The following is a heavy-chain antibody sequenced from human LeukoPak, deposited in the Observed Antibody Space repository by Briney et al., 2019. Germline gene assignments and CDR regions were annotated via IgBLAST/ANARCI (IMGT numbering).Heavy chain of an antibody. J-gene: IGHJ1*01. V-gene: IGHV5-51*01. CDR1: GYSFTSYW. CDR2: IYPGDSDT. CDR3: ARVNCSGGSCYEYFQH. D-gene: IGHD2-15*01. Sequence: GESLKISCKGSGYSFTSYWIGWVRQMPGKGLEWMGSIYPGDSDTRYSPSFQGQVTISADKSISTAYLQWISLKASDTAMYYCARVNCSGGSCYEYFQHWGQGTLVTVSS.